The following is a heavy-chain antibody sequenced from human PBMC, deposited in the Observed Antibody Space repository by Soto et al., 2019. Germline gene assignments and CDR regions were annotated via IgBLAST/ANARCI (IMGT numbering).Heavy chain of an antibody. Sequence: QVQLEQSEIEVKKPGSSVKVPCKVSGGAISWVRQAPGQGFEWLAGIVPTYRTIKYGQKFPDRLTITADYMSLTRLRLGDTAVYYCVSSRSVPRDMYFGSWSSLDDWGQGTLV. D-gene: IGHD3-10*01. J-gene: IGHJ4*02. V-gene: IGHV1-69*01. CDR2: IVPTYRTI. CDR3: VSSRSVPRDMYFGSWSSLDD. CDR1: GGA.